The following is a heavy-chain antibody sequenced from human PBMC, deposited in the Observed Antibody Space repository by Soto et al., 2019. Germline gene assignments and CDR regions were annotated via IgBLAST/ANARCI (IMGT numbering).Heavy chain of an antibody. CDR1: GFTFSGYA. J-gene: IGHJ5*02. CDR3: AKDAVPYNGQRDWFDP. V-gene: IGHV3-23*01. D-gene: IGHD3-10*01. Sequence: GGSLRLPCAASGFTFSGYAMSWVRPAPGKGLEWVSGISGIGGSTYYADSVKGRFTISRDNSKNTLYLQMNNLRAEDTAVYYCAKDAVPYNGQRDWFDPWGQGTLVTVSS. CDR2: ISGIGGST.